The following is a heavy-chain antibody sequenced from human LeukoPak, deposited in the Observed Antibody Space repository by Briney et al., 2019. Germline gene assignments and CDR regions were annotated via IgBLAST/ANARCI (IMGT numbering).Heavy chain of an antibody. J-gene: IGHJ6*03. CDR2: IIPIFGTA. CDR1: GGTFSSYA. CDR3: ARPSDSSGYYYYYYMDV. V-gene: IGHV1-69*05. Sequence: SVKVSCKASGGTFSSYAVSWVRQAPGQGLEWMGGIIPIFGTANYAQKFQGRVTITTDESTSTAYMELSSLRSGDTAVYYCARPSDSSGYYYYYYMDVWGKGTTVTVSS. D-gene: IGHD3-22*01.